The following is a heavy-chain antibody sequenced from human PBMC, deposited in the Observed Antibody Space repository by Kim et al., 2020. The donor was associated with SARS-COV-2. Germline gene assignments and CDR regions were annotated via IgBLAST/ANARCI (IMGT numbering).Heavy chain of an antibody. V-gene: IGHV3-13*01. CDR1: GFTFSAHD. CDR2: IDTGGGT. J-gene: IGHJ3*02. Sequence: GGSLRLSCAASGFTFSAHDMHWVRQATGRGLEWVSAIDTGGGTYYAASVKGRFTISRENAENSLYRQMNNLGAGDTAVYYCARETGSYCTGGTCDVFGIWGEGRMGTVSS. D-gene: IGHD2-8*02. CDR3: ARETGSYCTGGTCDVFGI.